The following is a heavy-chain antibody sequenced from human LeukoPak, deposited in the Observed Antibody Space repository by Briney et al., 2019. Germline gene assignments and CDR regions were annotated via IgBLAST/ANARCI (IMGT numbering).Heavy chain of an antibody. CDR2: ISGSGGST. J-gene: IGHJ3*02. CDR3: AKVPYFDWTLGAFDI. Sequence: GGTLRLSCAASGFTFSSYAMSWVRQAPGKGLEWVSAISGSGGSTYYADSVKGRFTISRDNSKNTLYLQMNSLRAEDTAVYYCAKVPYFDWTLGAFDIWGQGTMVTVSS. CDR1: GFTFSSYA. D-gene: IGHD3-9*01. V-gene: IGHV3-23*01.